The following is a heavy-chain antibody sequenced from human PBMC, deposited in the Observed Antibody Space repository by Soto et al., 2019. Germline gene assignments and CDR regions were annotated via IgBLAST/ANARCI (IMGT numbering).Heavy chain of an antibody. D-gene: IGHD5-18*01. V-gene: IGHV5-51*01. Sequence: GESLKISCKGSGYSFTSYWIGWVRQMPGKGLEWMGIIYPGDSDTRYSPSFQGQVTISADKSISTAYLQMNSLRAEDTAVYYCARGGPSYPEKSPLDYWGQGTLVTVSS. CDR2: IYPGDSDT. CDR3: ARGGPSYPEKSPLDY. CDR1: GYSFTSYW. J-gene: IGHJ4*02.